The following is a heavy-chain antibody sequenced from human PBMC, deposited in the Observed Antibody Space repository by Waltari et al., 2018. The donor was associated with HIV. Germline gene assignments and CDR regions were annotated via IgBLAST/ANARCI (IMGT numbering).Heavy chain of an antibody. D-gene: IGHD6-19*01. CDR3: ARVPYSSGWYGDNIDY. J-gene: IGHJ4*02. CDR2: VVPVLNSA. V-gene: IGHV1-69*04. CDR1: GGIFFISA. Sequence: QVQLVQSGAEVKKPGSSVKVSCQASGGIFFISAFTWVRQAPGQGLEWMGRVVPVLNSATYAEKFRGRVTITADKSTSTAYMEMSGLRSEDTAVYFCARVPYSSGWYGDNIDYWGQGTLVIVSS.